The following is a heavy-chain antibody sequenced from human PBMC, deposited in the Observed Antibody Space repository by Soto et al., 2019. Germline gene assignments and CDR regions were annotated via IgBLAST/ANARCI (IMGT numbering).Heavy chain of an antibody. J-gene: IGHJ5*02. CDR3: ARGKIGSSGYYAVAYNWFDP. D-gene: IGHD3-22*01. CDR1: GGTFSSYA. V-gene: IGHV1-69*06. CDR2: IIPIFGTA. Sequence: QVQLVQSGAEVKKPGSSVKVSCKASGGTFSSYAISWVRQAPGQGLEWTGGIIPIFGTANYAQKFQGRVTITADKSTSTAYMELSSLRSEDTAVYYCARGKIGSSGYYAVAYNWFDPWGQGTLVTVSS.